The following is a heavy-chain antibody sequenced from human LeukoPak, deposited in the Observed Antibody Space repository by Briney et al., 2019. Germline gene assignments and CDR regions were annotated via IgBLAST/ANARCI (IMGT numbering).Heavy chain of an antibody. CDR1: GGSISSGGYY. Sequence: SQTLSLTCTVYGGSISSGGYYWSWIRQHPGKGLEWIGYIYYSGSTYYNPSLKSRVTISVDTSKNQFSLKLSSVTAADTAVYYCARVEMATISHFDYWGQGTLVTVSS. CDR3: ARVEMATISHFDY. J-gene: IGHJ4*02. CDR2: IYYSGST. D-gene: IGHD5-24*01. V-gene: IGHV4-31*03.